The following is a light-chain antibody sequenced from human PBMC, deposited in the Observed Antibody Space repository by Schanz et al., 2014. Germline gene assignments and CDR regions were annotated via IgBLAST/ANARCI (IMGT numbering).Light chain of an antibody. V-gene: IGLV2-14*03. CDR1: SSDVGGYNY. J-gene: IGLJ1*01. CDR3: CSYAGHYIGDV. Sequence: QSALTQPASVSGSPGQSITVSCTGTSSDVGGYNYVSWYQHPPGKAPKLMVYDVTNRPSGVSNRFSDSKSANTASLTISGXXXXDEADYYCCSYAGHYIGDVFGTGTKLTVL. CDR2: DVT.